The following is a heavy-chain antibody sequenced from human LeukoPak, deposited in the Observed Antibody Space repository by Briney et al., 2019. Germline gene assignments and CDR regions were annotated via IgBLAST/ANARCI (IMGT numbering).Heavy chain of an antibody. CDR2: ISAYNGNT. CDR3: ARGTSGSYFVPYYFDY. V-gene: IGHV1-18*01. Sequence: ASVKVSCKASGYTLTSYGISWARQAPGQGLEWMGWISAYNGNTNYAQKLQGRVTMTTDTSTSTAYMELRSLRSDDTAVYYCARGTSGSYFVPYYFDYWGQGTLVTVSS. D-gene: IGHD1-26*01. J-gene: IGHJ4*02. CDR1: GYTLTSYG.